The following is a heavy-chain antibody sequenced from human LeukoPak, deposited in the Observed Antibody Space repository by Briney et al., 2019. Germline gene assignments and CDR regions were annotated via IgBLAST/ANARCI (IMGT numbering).Heavy chain of an antibody. CDR1: GYTFTSYG. J-gene: IGHJ6*03. CDR2: ISAYNGNT. D-gene: IGHD2-2*01. Sequence: GASVKVSCKASGYTFTSYGISWVRQAPGQGLEWMGWISAYNGNTNYAQKLQGRVTMTTDTSTSTAYMELRSLRSEDTAVYYCATDGRGYCSSTSCRVHYYYYMDVWGKGTTVTVSS. V-gene: IGHV1-18*01. CDR3: ATDGRGYCSSTSCRVHYYYYMDV.